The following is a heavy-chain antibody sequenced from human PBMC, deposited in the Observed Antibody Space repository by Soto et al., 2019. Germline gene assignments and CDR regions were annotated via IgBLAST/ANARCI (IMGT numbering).Heavy chain of an antibody. J-gene: IGHJ4*02. CDR2: INHSGST. CDR1: GGCCSGYY. V-gene: IGHV4-34*01. Sequence: SETLSLTCAVYGGCCSGYYWTWIRQRPRTGLEWIGEINHSGSTNYNPSLKRRVTISVDTSKNQFSLKLTAVTAADTAVYYYARDNITGLLAYRAQRTLVTVSS. CDR3: ARDNITGLLAY. D-gene: IGHD2-8*02.